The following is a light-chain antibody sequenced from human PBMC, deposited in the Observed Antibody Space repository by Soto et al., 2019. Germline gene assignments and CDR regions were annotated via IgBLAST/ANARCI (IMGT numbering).Light chain of an antibody. CDR2: GAS. CDR3: LQYNKWPPWT. V-gene: IGKV3-15*01. CDR1: QSVGNS. J-gene: IGKJ1*01. Sequence: VMTQFPATRSVSPGERVTLSCRASQSVGNSLAWYRQKPGQAPRLLVYGASTRATGIPARISGSGSGTEFTLTITSLQSEDFAFYYCLQYNKWPPWTFGQGTKVEIK.